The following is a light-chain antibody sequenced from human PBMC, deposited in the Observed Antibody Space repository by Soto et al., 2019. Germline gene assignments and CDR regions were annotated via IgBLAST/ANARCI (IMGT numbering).Light chain of an antibody. CDR2: DAS. CDR3: QQRSNWPPMYT. J-gene: IGKJ2*01. Sequence: EIVLTQSPATLSLSPGERATLSCRASQSVSSYLAWYQQKPGQAPRLLIYDASNRATGIPARFSGSGSGPVFTLTISSLEPEDFAVYYCQQRSNWPPMYTFGQGTKLEIK. V-gene: IGKV3-11*01. CDR1: QSVSSY.